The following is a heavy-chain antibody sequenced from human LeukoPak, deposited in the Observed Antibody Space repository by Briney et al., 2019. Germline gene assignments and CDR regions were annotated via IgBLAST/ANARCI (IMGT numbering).Heavy chain of an antibody. CDR3: ARAGYCSGGSCYKGGAYY. D-gene: IGHD2-15*01. CDR1: GFTFSSYA. V-gene: IGHV3-33*08. CDR2: IWYDGSNK. J-gene: IGHJ4*02. Sequence: GGSLRLSCAASGFTFSSYAMHWVRQAPGKGLEWVAVIWYDGSNKYYADSVKGRFTISRDNSKNTLYLQMNSLRAEDTAVYYCARAGYCSGGSCYKGGAYYWGQGTLVTVSS.